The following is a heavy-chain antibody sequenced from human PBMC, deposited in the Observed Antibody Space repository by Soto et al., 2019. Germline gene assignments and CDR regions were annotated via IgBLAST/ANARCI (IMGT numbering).Heavy chain of an antibody. J-gene: IGHJ6*02. V-gene: IGHV4-59*01. CDR1: GGSISSYY. CDR2: IYYSGST. Sequence: SETLSLTCTVSGGSISSYYWSWIRQPPGKGLEWIGYIYYSGSTNYNPSLKSRVTISVDTSKNQFSLKLSSVTAADTAVYYCARDLSVSPSVDYYYGMDCRGQGTTVTVSS. D-gene: IGHD1-26*01. CDR3: ARDLSVSPSVDYYYGMDC.